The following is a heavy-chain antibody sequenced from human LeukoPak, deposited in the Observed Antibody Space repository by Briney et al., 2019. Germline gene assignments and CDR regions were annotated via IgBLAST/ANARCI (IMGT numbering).Heavy chain of an antibody. J-gene: IGHJ4*02. CDR3: AKSLGSPQSFEFDY. CDR1: GFTFSSYA. D-gene: IGHD1-26*01. CDR2: ISGSGGST. Sequence: GGSLRLSCAASGFTFSSYAMSWVRQAPGKGLEWVLAISGSGGSTYYADSVKGRFTISRDNSKNTLYLQMNSLRAEDTAVYYCAKSLGSPQSFEFDYWGQGTLVTVSS. V-gene: IGHV3-23*01.